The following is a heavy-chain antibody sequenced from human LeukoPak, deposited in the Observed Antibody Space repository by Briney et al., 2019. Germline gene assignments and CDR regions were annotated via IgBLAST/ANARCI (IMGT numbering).Heavy chain of an antibody. D-gene: IGHD6-13*01. Sequence: GGSLRLSCAASGFTFSNYGMHWVRQAPGKGLEWVAFIRYDGRNKYYADSVKGRFTISRDNSKNTLYLQMNSLRAEDTAVYYCARSRIAAAGNNWFDPWGQGTLVTVSS. J-gene: IGHJ5*02. V-gene: IGHV3-30*02. CDR1: GFTFSNYG. CDR3: ARSRIAAAGNNWFDP. CDR2: IRYDGRNK.